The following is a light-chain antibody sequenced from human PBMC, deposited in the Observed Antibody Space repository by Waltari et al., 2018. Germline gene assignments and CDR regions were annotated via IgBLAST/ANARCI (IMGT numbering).Light chain of an antibody. CDR1: TRDVGGYHY. Sequence: QSALTQPRSVSGSPGQSVTISCTGTTRDVGGYHYLSWYQQHPGKAPKLMIYDVSKRPSGVPDRFSGSKSGNTASLTISGLQAEDEADYYCCSYAGSYTLQVFGGGTKLTVL. J-gene: IGLJ3*02. V-gene: IGLV2-11*01. CDR2: DVS. CDR3: CSYAGSYTLQV.